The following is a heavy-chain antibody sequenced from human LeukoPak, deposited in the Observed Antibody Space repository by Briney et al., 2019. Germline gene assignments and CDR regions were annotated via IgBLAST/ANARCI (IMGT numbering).Heavy chain of an antibody. D-gene: IGHD3-10*01. CDR3: AKESTVRGVIYYFDY. CDR1: GFTFSSYA. CDR2: ISGSGGST. V-gene: IGHV3-23*01. Sequence: GGSLRLSCAASGFTFSSYAMSWVRQAPGKRLEWVSAISGSGGSTYYADSVKGRFTISRDNPKNTLYLQMNSLRAEDTAVYYCAKESTVRGVIYYFDYWGQGTLVTVSS. J-gene: IGHJ4*02.